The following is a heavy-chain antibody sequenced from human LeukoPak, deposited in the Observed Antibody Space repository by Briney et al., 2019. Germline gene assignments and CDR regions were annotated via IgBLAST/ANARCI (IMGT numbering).Heavy chain of an antibody. J-gene: IGHJ6*02. CDR3: ARLPPGWYIGYYGMDV. V-gene: IGHV4-59*08. D-gene: IGHD6-19*01. Sequence: SETLSPTCTVSGGSISSYYWSWIRQPPGKGLEWVGYIYYSGSTNYNPSLKSRVTISVDTSKNQFSLKLSSVTAADTAVYYCARLPPGWYIGYYGMDVWGQGTTVTVSS. CDR1: GGSISSYY. CDR2: IYYSGST.